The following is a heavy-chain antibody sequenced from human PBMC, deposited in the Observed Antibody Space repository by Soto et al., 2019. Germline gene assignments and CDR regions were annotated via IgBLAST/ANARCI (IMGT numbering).Heavy chain of an antibody. V-gene: IGHV3-23*01. CDR1: GFTLRNYA. D-gene: IGHD1-20*01. Sequence: GSLRLSCEASGFTLRNYAMTWVRQAPGKGLEWVSLISANDVGTYYAESVKTRFTISTDQSRNTVYLQMDSLRADDTAIYYCAKAKNDYNWDNRPPFDYWGQGTLVTVSS. CDR2: ISANDVGT. CDR3: AKAKNDYNWDNRPPFDY. J-gene: IGHJ4*02.